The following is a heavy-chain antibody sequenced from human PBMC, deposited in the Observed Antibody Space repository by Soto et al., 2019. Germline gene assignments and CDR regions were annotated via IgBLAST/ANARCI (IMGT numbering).Heavy chain of an antibody. J-gene: IGHJ4*02. CDR1: GFTFSSYS. D-gene: IGHD1-26*01. Sequence: EVQLVESGGGLVQPGGSLRLSCAASGFTFSSYSMNWVRQAPGKGLEWVSYISSSSSTIYYADSVKGRFTISRDNAKNSLYLQMNSLRDEDTAVYYCATQPSGSYYYEAYFDYWGQGTLVTVSS. CDR3: ATQPSGSYYYEAYFDY. V-gene: IGHV3-48*02. CDR2: ISSSSSTI.